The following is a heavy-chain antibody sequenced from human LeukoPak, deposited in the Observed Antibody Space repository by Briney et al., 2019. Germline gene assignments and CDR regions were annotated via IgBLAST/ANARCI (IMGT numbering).Heavy chain of an antibody. V-gene: IGHV3-53*01. J-gene: IGHJ3*02. D-gene: IGHD4-17*01. CDR3: ATADYGDYGGAFDI. CDR1: GFTFSDYY. CDR2: IYSGGST. Sequence: GGSLRLSCAASGFTFSDYYMSWVRQAPGKGLEWVSVIYSGGSTYYADSVKGRFTISRDNSKNTLYLQMNSLRAEDTAVYYCATADYGDYGGAFDIWGQGTMVTVSS.